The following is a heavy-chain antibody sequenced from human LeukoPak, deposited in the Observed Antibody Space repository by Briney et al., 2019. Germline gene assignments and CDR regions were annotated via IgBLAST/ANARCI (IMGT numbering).Heavy chain of an antibody. CDR1: GYSFTSYW. CDR2: IYPGDSDT. V-gene: IGHV5-51*01. CDR3: ARRFYYYDSSGYYNDAFDI. D-gene: IGHD3-22*01. J-gene: IGHJ3*02. Sequence: GESLQISCKGSGYSFTSYWIGWVRQMPGKGLEWMGIIYPGDSDTRYSPSFQGQVTISADKSISTAYLQWSSLKASDTAMYYCARRFYYYDSSGYYNDAFDIWGQGTMVTVSS.